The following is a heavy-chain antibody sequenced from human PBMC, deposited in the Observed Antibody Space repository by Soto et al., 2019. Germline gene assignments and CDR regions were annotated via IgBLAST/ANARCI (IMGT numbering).Heavy chain of an antibody. Sequence: PSETLSLTCAVYGGSFSGYYWSWIRQPPGKGLEWIGDIYHSGSTNYNPSLKSRVTISVDTSKNQFSLKLSSVTAADTAVYYCARLTAGDAFDIWGQGTMVTISS. D-gene: IGHD6-13*01. V-gene: IGHV4-34*01. CDR2: IYHSGST. CDR1: GGSFSGYY. J-gene: IGHJ3*02. CDR3: ARLTAGDAFDI.